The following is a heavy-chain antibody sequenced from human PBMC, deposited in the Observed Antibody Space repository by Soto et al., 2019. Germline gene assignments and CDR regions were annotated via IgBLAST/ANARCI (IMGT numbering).Heavy chain of an antibody. CDR3: AKALGQLRDY. CDR2: LSGSGGST. D-gene: IGHD1-1*01. J-gene: IGHJ4*02. V-gene: IGHV3-23*01. Sequence: EVQLLESGGGLVQPGGSLRLSCAASGFTFSSFAMSWVRQAPGKGLEWVSTLSGSGGSTYYADSVKGRFTISRDNSKNTLYLQMNSLRAEDTAIYSCAKALGQLRDYWGQGTLVTVSS. CDR1: GFTFSSFA.